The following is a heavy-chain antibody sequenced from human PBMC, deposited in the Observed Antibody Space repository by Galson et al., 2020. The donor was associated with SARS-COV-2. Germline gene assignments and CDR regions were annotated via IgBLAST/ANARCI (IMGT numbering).Heavy chain of an antibody. CDR1: GGSISSYY. CDR2: IYYSGST. V-gene: IGHV4-59*13. D-gene: IGHD4-4*01. CDR3: ARAHTVTIMAPFYGMVV. Sequence: SETLSLTCTVSGGSISSYYWSWIRQPPGKGLEWIGYIYYSGSTNYNPTLKSRVTISVDTSKNQFSLKLSSVTAADTAVYYCARAHTVTIMAPFYGMVVWGQGTTVTVSS. J-gene: IGHJ6*02.